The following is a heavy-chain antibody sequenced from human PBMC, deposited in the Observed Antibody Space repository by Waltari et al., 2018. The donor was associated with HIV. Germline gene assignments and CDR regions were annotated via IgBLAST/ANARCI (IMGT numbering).Heavy chain of an antibody. CDR3: ARGYCGTTSCWQRGGWFDP. D-gene: IGHD2-2*01. V-gene: IGHV7-4-1*02. CDR1: GYTFTNYA. CDR2: INTNPGNP. J-gene: IGHJ5*02. Sequence: QVQLVQSGSELKKPGASVKVSCKASGYTFTNYAMNWVRQAPGQGLEWMGWINTNPGNPTYAQGFTGRFVCSLDTSVSTAYLQISSLKAEDTAVYYCARGYCGTTSCWQRGGWFDPWGQGTLLTVSS.